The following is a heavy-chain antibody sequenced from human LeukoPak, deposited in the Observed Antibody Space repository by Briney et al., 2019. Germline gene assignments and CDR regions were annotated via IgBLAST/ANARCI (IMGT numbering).Heavy chain of an antibody. Sequence: PGGSLRLSRAASGFTFDDYAMHWVRQAPGKGLEWVSGISWNSGSIGYADSVKGRFTISRDNAKNSLYLQMNSLRAEDTALYYCAKDRGDYGDYESAFDYWGQGTLVTVSS. D-gene: IGHD4-17*01. CDR3: AKDRGDYGDYESAFDY. V-gene: IGHV3-9*01. CDR1: GFTFDDYA. CDR2: ISWNSGSI. J-gene: IGHJ4*02.